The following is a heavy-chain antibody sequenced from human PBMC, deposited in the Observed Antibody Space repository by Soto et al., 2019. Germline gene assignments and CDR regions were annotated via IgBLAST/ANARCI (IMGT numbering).Heavy chain of an antibody. V-gene: IGHV6-1*01. D-gene: IGHD3-10*01. J-gene: IGHJ6*02. Sequence: PTLTLTCVISGKSGSYNSAAWNWIQKSPSRGLEWLGRTYYKSKWNNDYALSVKSRITINPDTSKNQFSLHLYSVTPEDTAVYYCTGITWFRGMDVWGQGTPVTVFS. CDR2: TYYKSKWNN. CDR1: GKSGSYNSAA. CDR3: TGITWFRGMDV.